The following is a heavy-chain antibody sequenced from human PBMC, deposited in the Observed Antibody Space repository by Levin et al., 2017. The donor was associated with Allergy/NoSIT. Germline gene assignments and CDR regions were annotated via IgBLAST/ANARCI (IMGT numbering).Heavy chain of an antibody. V-gene: IGHV3-30-3*01. CDR3: ARGDGSGTYYPEYYYYNGTDV. CDR2: ISSDGSNR. J-gene: IGHJ6*02. CDR1: GFTFSKHA. Sequence: HPGESLKISFAASGFTFSKHAMHWVRQAPGKGLEWVTIISSDGSNRYYADSVKGRFTISRDNSKNTLYLQMNSLRAEDTAVYYCARGDGSGTYYPEYYYYNGTDVWGQGTTVTVSS. D-gene: IGHD3-10*01.